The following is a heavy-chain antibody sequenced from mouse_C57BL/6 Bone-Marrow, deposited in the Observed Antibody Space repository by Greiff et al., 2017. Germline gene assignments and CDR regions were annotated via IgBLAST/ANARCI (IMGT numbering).Heavy chain of an antibody. Sequence: VMLVESGAELARPGASVKLSCKASGYTFTSYGISWVKQRTGQGLEWIGEIYPRSGNTYYNEKFKGKATLTADKSSSAAYMELRRLTSEDSAVYCCARGEGGNVFASGDQGTRVSVSA. V-gene: IGHV1-81*01. D-gene: IGHD2-1*01. CDR3: ARGEGGNVFAS. CDR2: IYPRSGNT. CDR1: GYTFTSYG. J-gene: IGHJ3*01.